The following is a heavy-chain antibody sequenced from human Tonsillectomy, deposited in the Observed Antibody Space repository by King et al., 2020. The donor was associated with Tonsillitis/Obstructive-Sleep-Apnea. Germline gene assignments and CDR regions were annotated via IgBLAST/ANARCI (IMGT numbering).Heavy chain of an antibody. CDR2: ILPNLCRT. CDR3: ARREVVRRSYYYSYMDV. CDR1: RGTFIRYS. V-gene: IGHV1-69*12. Sequence: QLMQSGSEGKKPGSSVKGSCKSSRGTFIRYSIRVLRQAPGHGLEWRGGILPNLCRTTYAQKFQGRVTIAADQSTGTTYRELSSLRSGDTAVYYCARREVVRRSYYYSYMDVWGKGTTVTVPS. J-gene: IGHJ6*03. D-gene: IGHD2-2*01.